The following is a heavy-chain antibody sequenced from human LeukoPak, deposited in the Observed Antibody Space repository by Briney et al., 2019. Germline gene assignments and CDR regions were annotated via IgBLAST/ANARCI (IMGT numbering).Heavy chain of an antibody. V-gene: IGHV1-3*01. CDR3: ARLRQQLVTFDY. CDR2: INAGNTNT. J-gene: IGHJ4*02. Sequence: ASVKVSCKASGYTFTSYAMHWVRQAPGQRLEWMGCINAGNTNTKYSQKFQGRVTITRDTSASTAYMELSSLRSEDTAVCYCARLRQQLVTFDYWGQGTLVTVSS. CDR1: GYTFTSYA. D-gene: IGHD6-13*01.